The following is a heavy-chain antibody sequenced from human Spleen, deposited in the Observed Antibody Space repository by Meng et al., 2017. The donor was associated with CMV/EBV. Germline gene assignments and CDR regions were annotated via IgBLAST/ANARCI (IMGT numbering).Heavy chain of an antibody. J-gene: IGHJ3*02. CDR1: GFTFTTYA. Sequence: GESLKISCAASGFTFTTYAMTWVRQAPGKGLEWVSLISGSGASTHYAGSVKGRFTISRDNSKNTLYLQMNSLRPEVTAVYYCAREAGRLSAFDIWGQGTMVTVSS. CDR3: AREAGRLSAFDI. V-gene: IGHV3-23*01. CDR2: ISGSGAST. D-gene: IGHD3-10*01.